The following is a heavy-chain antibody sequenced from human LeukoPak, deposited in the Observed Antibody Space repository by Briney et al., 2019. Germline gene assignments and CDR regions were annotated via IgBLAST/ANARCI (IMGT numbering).Heavy chain of an antibody. CDR1: GGTFSSYA. Sequence: SVKVSCKASGGTFSSYAISWVRQAPGQGLEWMGGIIPIFGTANYAQKFQGRVTITTDESTSTAYMELSSLRSEDTAVYYCARSEVRGPHMDNWFDPWGQGTLVTVSS. CDR2: IIPIFGTA. J-gene: IGHJ5*02. D-gene: IGHD3-10*01. V-gene: IGHV1-69*05. CDR3: ARSEVRGPHMDNWFDP.